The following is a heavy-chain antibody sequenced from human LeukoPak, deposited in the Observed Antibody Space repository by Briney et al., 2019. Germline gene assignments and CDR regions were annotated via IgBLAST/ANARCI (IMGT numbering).Heavy chain of an antibody. CDR1: GFTFSSYG. D-gene: IGHD3-22*01. CDR3: ARESHYDSSGYIDY. J-gene: IGHJ4*02. CDR2: IRYNGSNK. V-gene: IGHV3-30*02. Sequence: GRSPRLSCAASGFTFSSYGMHSVRQAPGKGLEWVAFIRYNGSNKYYEDSVKGRFTISRDNSKNTLYLQMNSLRAEDTAVYYCARESHYDSSGYIDYWGQGTLVTVSS.